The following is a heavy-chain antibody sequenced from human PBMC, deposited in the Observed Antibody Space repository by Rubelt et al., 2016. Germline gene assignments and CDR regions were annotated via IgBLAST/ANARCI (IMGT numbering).Heavy chain of an antibody. CDR3: ARLDAAKRGYDY. CDR2: INHSGST. CDR1: GGSFSGYY. V-gene: IGHV4-34*01. Sequence: QVQLQQWGAGLLKPSETLSLTCAVYGGSFSGYYWSWIRQPPGKGLEWIGEINHSGSTNYNPSRKSRVTISVDTSKNQFSLKLSSVTAADTAVYYCARLDAAKRGYDYWGQGTLVTVSS. D-gene: IGHD5-18*01. J-gene: IGHJ4*02.